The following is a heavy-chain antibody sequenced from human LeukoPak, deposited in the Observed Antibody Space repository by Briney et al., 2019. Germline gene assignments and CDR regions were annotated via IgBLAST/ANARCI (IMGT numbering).Heavy chain of an antibody. J-gene: IGHJ4*02. CDR3: ARDALGGLFDY. CDR2: IYYSGST. CDR1: GGSISSSSYY. D-gene: IGHD1-26*01. Sequence: SETLSLTCTVSGGSISSSSYYWGWIRRPPGKGLEWIGYIYYSGSTYYNPSLKSRVTISVDRSKNQFSLKLSSVTAADTAVYYCARDALGGLFDYWGQGTLVTVSS. V-gene: IGHV4-39*07.